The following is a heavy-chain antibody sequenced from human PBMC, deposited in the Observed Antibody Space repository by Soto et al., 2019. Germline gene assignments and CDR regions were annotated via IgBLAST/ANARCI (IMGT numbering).Heavy chain of an antibody. Sequence: GESLKISCKGSGYSFTSYGIGWVRQMPGKGLEWMGIIYPGDSDTRYSPSFQGQVTISADKSISTAYLQWSSLKASDTAFYYCAFPGVEGNFDWLGVLAIWRKGTLVPVSS. CDR3: AFPGVEGNFDWLGVLAI. V-gene: IGHV5-51*01. CDR2: IYPGDSDT. CDR1: GYSFTSYG. J-gene: IGHJ3*02. D-gene: IGHD3-9*01.